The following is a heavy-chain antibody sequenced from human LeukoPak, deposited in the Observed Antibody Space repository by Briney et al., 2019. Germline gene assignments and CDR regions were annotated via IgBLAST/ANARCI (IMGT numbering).Heavy chain of an antibody. CDR3: ARGSGGGFDP. V-gene: IGHV3-13*01. J-gene: IGHJ5*02. Sequence: GGSLRLPCAASGFTFSSYDMHRVRQGTGKGLEWVSGIGTAGDSYYLGSVKGRFTISRENAKNFLYLQMNSLRAADTAVYYCARGSGGGFDPWGQGTLVTVSS. CDR2: IGTAGDS. D-gene: IGHD3-10*01. CDR1: GFTFSSYD.